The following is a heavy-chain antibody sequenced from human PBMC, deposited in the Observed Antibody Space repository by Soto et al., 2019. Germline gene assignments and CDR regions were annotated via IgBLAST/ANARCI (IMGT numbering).Heavy chain of an antibody. CDR2: ISYDGSNK. J-gene: IGHJ4*02. CDR3: ARDPSVVAATPGLFDY. V-gene: IGHV3-30-3*01. CDR1: GFTFSSCA. D-gene: IGHD2-15*01. Sequence: GGSLRLSCAASGFTFSSCAMHWVRQAPGKGLEWVAVISYDGSNKYYADSVKGRFTISRDNSKNTLYLQMNSLRAEDTAVYYCARDPSVVAATPGLFDYWGQGTLVTVSS.